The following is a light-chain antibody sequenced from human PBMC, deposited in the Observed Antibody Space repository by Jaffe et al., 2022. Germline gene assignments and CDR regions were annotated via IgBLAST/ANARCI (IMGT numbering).Light chain of an antibody. V-gene: IGLV4-69*01. Sequence: QVELTQSPSASASLGASVQLTCTLSSGHSAYGVAWHQRQPGKGPRFLMLLDSDGGHIRGDGIPHRFSGSSSGTERYLIISSLQSEDEADYYCLTWGTGFVVFGGGTKLTVL. CDR1: SGHSAYG. CDR2: LDSDGGH. J-gene: IGLJ2*01. CDR3: LTWGTGFVV.